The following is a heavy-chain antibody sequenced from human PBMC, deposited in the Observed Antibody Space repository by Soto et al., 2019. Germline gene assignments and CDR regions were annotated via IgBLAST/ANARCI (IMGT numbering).Heavy chain of an antibody. V-gene: IGHV5-10-1*01. CDR3: ARLNYYGSGSSLVGFDP. CDR1: GYSFTSYW. Sequence: GESLKISCKGSGYSFTSYWISWVRQMPGKGLEWMGRIDPSDSYTNYSPSFQGHVTISADKSISTAYLQWSSLKASDTAMYYCARLNYYGSGSSLVGFDPWGQGTLVTVSS. J-gene: IGHJ5*02. D-gene: IGHD3-10*01. CDR2: IDPSDSYT.